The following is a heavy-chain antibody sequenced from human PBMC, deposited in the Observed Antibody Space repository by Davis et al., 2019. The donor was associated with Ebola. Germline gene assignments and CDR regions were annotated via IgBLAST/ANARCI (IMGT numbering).Heavy chain of an antibody. CDR1: GYTFTGYY. Sequence: ASVKVSCKAYGYTFTGYYIHWVRQAPGQGLEWMGWINPNDGVTQYAQKFQGWVTMTRDTSSSTAYMELGSLRSEDTALYYCTTTAGADTGANVVDMWGQGTMITVSS. V-gene: IGHV1-2*04. CDR2: INPNDGVT. J-gene: IGHJ3*02. D-gene: IGHD2-8*02. CDR3: TTTAGADTGANVVDM.